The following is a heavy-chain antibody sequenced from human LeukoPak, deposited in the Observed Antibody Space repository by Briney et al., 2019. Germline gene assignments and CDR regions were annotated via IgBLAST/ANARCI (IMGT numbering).Heavy chain of an antibody. J-gene: IGHJ6*02. CDR2: ISAYNGNT. CDR3: AREGSIAAAGYYYYYGMDV. CDR1: GYTFTSYG. Sequence: ASVKVSCKASGYTFTSYGISWVRQAPGQGLEWMGWISAYNGNTNYAQKLQGRVTMTTDTSTSTAYMELRSLRSDDTAVYYCAREGSIAAAGYYYYYGMDVWGQGTTVTVSS. D-gene: IGHD6-13*01. V-gene: IGHV1-18*01.